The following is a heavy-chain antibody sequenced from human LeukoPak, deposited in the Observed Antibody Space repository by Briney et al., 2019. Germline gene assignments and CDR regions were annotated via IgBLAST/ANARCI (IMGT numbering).Heavy chain of an antibody. CDR3: ARDSLRGYSYGYPLYYYYGMDV. D-gene: IGHD5-18*01. CDR1: GFTFSSYA. Sequence: GGSLRLSCAASGFTFSSYAMHWVRQAPGKGLEWVAVISYDGSNKYYADSVKGRFTISRDNSKNTLYLQMNSLRAEDTAVYYCARDSLRGYSYGYPLYYYYGMDVWGQGTTVTVPS. V-gene: IGHV3-30*04. CDR2: ISYDGSNK. J-gene: IGHJ6*02.